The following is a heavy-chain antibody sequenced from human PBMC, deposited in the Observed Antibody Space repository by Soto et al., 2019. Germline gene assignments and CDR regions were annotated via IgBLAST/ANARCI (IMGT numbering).Heavy chain of an antibody. CDR1: GYSFNSYG. CDR3: ARDKLSVWEVGAFLEY. Sequence: QVQLVQSGAEVKKPGASVKVSCKASGYSFNSYGISWVRQAPGQGLEWMGWISTFHGNTKYGQKFQGRVTMTTDTSTSTAYMEVRSLGSDDTAVYYCARDKLSVWEVGAFLEYWGQGALVTVSS. J-gene: IGHJ4*02. CDR2: ISTFHGNT. D-gene: IGHD3-10*01. V-gene: IGHV1-18*01.